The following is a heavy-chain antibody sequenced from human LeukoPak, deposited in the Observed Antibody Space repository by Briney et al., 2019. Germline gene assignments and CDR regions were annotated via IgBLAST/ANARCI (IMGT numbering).Heavy chain of an antibody. CDR2: INVGGTRT. V-gene: IGHV3-74*01. CDR3: VRSMSGRNDL. Sequence: GGSLRLSCAGSGFAFSNYWVHWVRQAAGKGLVWVSRINVGGTRTDYADSVRGRFTISRDNAKNTLYLQMNGLTAEDTAIYYCVRSMSGRNDLWGQGTLVSVSS. J-gene: IGHJ5*02. D-gene: IGHD3-3*01. CDR1: GFAFSNYW.